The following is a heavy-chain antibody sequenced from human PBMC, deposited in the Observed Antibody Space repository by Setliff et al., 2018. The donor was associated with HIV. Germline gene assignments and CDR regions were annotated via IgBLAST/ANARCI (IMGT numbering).Heavy chain of an antibody. Sequence: KASETMSLTCTVYGASISKSNSYWGWNRQPPGRRLEWLGSIYYSGNTSYNPSLSSRLTVSVDTSKNPVSLRLSSVTAAATAVYYCARHWDPPGSIWIFYYYYMDLWGEGTTVTVSS. CDR2: IYYSGNT. J-gene: IGHJ6*03. V-gene: IGHV4-39*01. CDR1: GASISKSNSY. D-gene: IGHD6-13*01. CDR3: ARHWDPPGSIWIFYYYYMDL.